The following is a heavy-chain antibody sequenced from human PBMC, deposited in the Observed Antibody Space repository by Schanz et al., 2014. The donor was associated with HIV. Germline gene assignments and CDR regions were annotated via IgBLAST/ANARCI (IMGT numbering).Heavy chain of an antibody. V-gene: IGHV1-18*01. D-gene: IGHD5-12*01. CDR2: ISVYNGNT. J-gene: IGHJ5*02. Sequence: QVQLVQSGTEVKKPGASVKVSCKASNYTFTSYGISWVRQAPGQGLQWMGWISVYNGNTNYAQKFQGRVTMTRDTPINTAYMEFSRLRSDDTAVYYCTRSRYELHWLDLWGQGTLVTVSS. CDR3: TRSRYELHWLDL. CDR1: NYTFTSYG.